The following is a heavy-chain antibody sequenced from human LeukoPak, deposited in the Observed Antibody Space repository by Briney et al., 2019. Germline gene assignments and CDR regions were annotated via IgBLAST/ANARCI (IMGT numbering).Heavy chain of an antibody. CDR1: GYTFTDHY. J-gene: IGHJ2*01. CDR3: AKGYDYGDSSYYWYFDL. D-gene: IGHD4-17*01. Sequence: ASVKVSCKASGYTFTDHYIHWVQQAPGKGLEWVGRVDPEEGEAISAQKFQGRVTISADTSTDTAYLELRSLRSDDTAVYYCAKGYDYGDSSYYWYFDLWGRGTLVTVSS. CDR2: VDPEEGEA. V-gene: IGHV1-69-2*01.